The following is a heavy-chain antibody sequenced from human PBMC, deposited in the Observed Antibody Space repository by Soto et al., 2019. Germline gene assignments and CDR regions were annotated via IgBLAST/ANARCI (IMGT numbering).Heavy chain of an antibody. V-gene: IGHV4-30-4*01. D-gene: IGHD3-16*01. J-gene: IGHJ6*02. CDR1: GGSINSGDAY. CDR3: AREGAASHSYYYGTDV. CDR2: IYRSGSP. Sequence: QVQLQESGPGLVKPSQTLSLTCTVSGGSINSGDAYWSWIRQSPGKGLEWIGYIYRSGSPYYNPSLESRFTISVDTSKNQFFLRLNSVTAADTAVYYCAREGAASHSYYYGTDVWGQGATVIVSS.